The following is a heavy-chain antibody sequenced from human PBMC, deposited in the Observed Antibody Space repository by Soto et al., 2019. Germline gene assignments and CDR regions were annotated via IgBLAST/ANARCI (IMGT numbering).Heavy chain of an antibody. CDR3: ARTPAYCGGDCYLDY. CDR1: GGSISSYY. CDR2: IYYSGST. J-gene: IGHJ4*02. V-gene: IGHV4-59*01. D-gene: IGHD2-21*02. Sequence: PSETLSLTCTVSGGSISSYYWSWIRQPPGKGLEWIGYIYYSGSTNYNPSLKSRVTISVDTSKNQFSLKLSSVTAADTAVYYCARTPAYCGGDCYLDYWGQGTLVTVSS.